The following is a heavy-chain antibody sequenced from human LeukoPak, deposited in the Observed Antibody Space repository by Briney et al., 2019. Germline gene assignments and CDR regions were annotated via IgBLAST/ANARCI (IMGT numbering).Heavy chain of an antibody. J-gene: IGHJ4*02. V-gene: IGHV4-39*01. CDR2: IYYSGST. D-gene: IGHD1-26*01. Sequence: SETLSLTCTVSGGSISSSSYYWGWIRQPPGKGLEWIGSIYYSGSTYYNPSLKSRVTISVDTSKNQFSLKLSSVTAADTAVYYCARLAEWELLWYFDYWGQGTLVNVSS. CDR3: ARLAEWELLWYFDY. CDR1: GGSISSSSYY.